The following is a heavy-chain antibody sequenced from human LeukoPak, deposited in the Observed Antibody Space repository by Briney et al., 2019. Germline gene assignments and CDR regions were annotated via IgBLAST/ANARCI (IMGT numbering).Heavy chain of an antibody. CDR3: TRHIAAAGPDY. D-gene: IGHD6-13*01. J-gene: IGHJ4*02. CDR2: IYAGDSGT. Sequence: GESLKISCRGSGYSFTSHWIGWVRQMPGKGLEWMAIIYAGDSGTRISPSFQGQVTISADKSISTAYLQWSSPKASDTAIYYCTRHIAAAGPDYWGQGTLVTVSS. CDR1: GYSFTSHW. V-gene: IGHV5-51*01.